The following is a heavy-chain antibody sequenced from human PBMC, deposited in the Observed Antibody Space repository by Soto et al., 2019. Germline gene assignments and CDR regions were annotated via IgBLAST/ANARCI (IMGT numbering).Heavy chain of an antibody. CDR3: ARGLQDYRRWLDP. V-gene: IGHV4-34*01. CDR2: INDSGNI. J-gene: IGHJ5*02. CDR1: GASFSGYQ. D-gene: IGHD4-4*01. Sequence: SETLSLTCAVYGASFSGYQWTWIRQTPGKGLEWIGEINDSGNINYNPSLKSRVTISVDTSKNQFSLKLSSVTAADTAVYYCARGLQDYRRWLDPWGQGTLVTVSS.